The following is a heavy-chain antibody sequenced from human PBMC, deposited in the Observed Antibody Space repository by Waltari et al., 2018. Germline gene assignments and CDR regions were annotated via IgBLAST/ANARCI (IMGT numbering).Heavy chain of an antibody. J-gene: IGHJ4*02. V-gene: IGHV1-2*06. CDR2: INPNSGGT. CDR1: GYTFTGYY. CDR3: ATNPLMTTVIAGY. D-gene: IGHD4-17*01. Sequence: QVQLVQPGAEVKKPGASVKVSCKASGYTFTGYYMHWVRQAPGQGLEWMGRINPNSGGTNYAQKVQGRVTMTRDTSISTAYMELSRLRSDDAAVYYCATNPLMTTVIAGYWGQGTLGTVPS.